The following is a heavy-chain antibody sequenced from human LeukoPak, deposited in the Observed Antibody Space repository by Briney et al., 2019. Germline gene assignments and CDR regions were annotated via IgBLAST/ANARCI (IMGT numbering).Heavy chain of an antibody. CDR1: GGSISSSSYY. D-gene: IGHD2-2*01. CDR2: IYYSGST. Sequence: SETLSLTCTVSGGSISSSSYYWGWLREPPGKGREGIGSIYYSGSTYYNPSLESRVTIYVDTSKNQFSLKLSSVTAADTAVYYCARHKYREAFDIWGQGTMVTVSS. J-gene: IGHJ3*02. V-gene: IGHV4-39*01. CDR3: ARHKYREAFDI.